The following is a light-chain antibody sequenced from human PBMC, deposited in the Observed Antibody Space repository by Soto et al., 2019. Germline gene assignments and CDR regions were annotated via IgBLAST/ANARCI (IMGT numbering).Light chain of an antibody. CDR1: SSDVGGYDY. V-gene: IGLV2-14*01. CDR2: EVS. CDR3: SAYAGSSVL. J-gene: IGLJ2*01. Sequence: QSVLTQPASVSGSPGQSITISCTGTSSDVGGYDYVSWYQQYPDKAPKLMIFEVSNRPSGVSNRFSGSKSGNTASLTISGLQAEDEADHYCSAYAGSSVLFGGGTKLTVL.